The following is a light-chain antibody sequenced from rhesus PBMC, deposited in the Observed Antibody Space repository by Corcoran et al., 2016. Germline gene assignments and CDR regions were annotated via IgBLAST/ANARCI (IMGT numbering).Light chain of an antibody. CDR3: SSYAGSYTFI. CDR1: SSDIGGYNY. V-gene: IGLV2-32*02. J-gene: IGLJ1*01. Sequence: QAALTQHRSVSGSPVQSVTISCTGTSSDIGGYNYVSWYQQHPGTAPKLMIYEVSKRPSGVSDRVSGSKSGNKASLTISGLQAEDEADYYCSSYAGSYTFIFGAWTRLTVL. CDR2: EVS.